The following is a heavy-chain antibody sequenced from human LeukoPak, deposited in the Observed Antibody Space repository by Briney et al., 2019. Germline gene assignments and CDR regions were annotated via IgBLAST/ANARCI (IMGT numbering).Heavy chain of an antibody. CDR2: IYYSGGT. V-gene: IGHV4-59*08. CDR3: AKRGYSSSWNY. J-gene: IGHJ4*02. D-gene: IGHD6-13*01. Sequence: SETLSLTCTVSGVSISSYYWSWIRQPPGKGLEWIGHIYYSGGTNYNPSLKSRVTISVDTSKNQISLRLNSVTAADTAVYYCAKRGYSSSWNYWGQGTLVTVSS. CDR1: GVSISSYY.